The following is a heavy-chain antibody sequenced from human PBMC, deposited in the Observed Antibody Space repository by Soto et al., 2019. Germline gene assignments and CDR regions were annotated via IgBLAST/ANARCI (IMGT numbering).Heavy chain of an antibody. CDR2: IYYSGST. CDR3: AAGGGLPRYY. J-gene: IGHJ4*02. D-gene: IGHD5-12*01. CDR1: GGSISSGDYY. Sequence: SETLSLTCTVSGGSISSGDYYWSWIRQPPGKGLEWIGNIYYSGSTYYNPSLKSRVTISVDRSKNQFSLKLSSVTAADTAVYDGAAGGGLPRYYWGQGTLVTVSS. V-gene: IGHV4-30-4*01.